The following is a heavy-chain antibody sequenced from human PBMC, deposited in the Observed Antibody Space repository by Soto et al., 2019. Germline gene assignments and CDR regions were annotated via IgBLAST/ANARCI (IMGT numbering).Heavy chain of an antibody. J-gene: IGHJ4*02. Sequence: GGSLRLSCTGSGFDFGDYYMSWIRQAPGKGLEWVSYIDSGDGTTYYTDSVKGRFTISRDNAKKTVYLQMSSLRVEDTALYYCARPYYSSSWFPFDRWGQGTLVTVSS. V-gene: IGHV3-11*01. CDR2: IDSGDGTT. D-gene: IGHD6-13*01. CDR1: GFDFGDYY. CDR3: ARPYYSSSWFPFDR.